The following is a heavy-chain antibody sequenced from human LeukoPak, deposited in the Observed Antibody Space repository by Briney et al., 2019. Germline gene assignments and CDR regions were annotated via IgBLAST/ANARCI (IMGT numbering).Heavy chain of an antibody. D-gene: IGHD3-3*01. CDR2: IYYSGST. Sequence: NSSETLSLTCTVSGGSISSGDYYWSWIRQPPGKGLEWIGYIYYSGSTYYNPSLKSRVTISVDTSKDQFSLKLSSVTAADTAVYYCARVEVLRFLEWGNYYFDYWGQGTLVTVSS. CDR3: ARVEVLRFLEWGNYYFDY. CDR1: GGSISSGDYY. J-gene: IGHJ4*02. V-gene: IGHV4-30-4*01.